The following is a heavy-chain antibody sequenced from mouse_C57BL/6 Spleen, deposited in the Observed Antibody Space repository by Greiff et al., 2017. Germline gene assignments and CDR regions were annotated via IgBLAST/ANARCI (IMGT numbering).Heavy chain of an antibody. CDR1: GYAFTNYL. D-gene: IGHD2-4*01. CDR2: INPGSGGT. Sequence: VQLQQSGAELVRPGTSVKVSCKASGYAFTNYLIEWVKQRPGQGLEWIGVINPGSGGTNYNEKFKGKATLTADKSSSTAYMQLSSLTSEDSAVYFCARNDYDGGYAMDYWGQGTSVTVSS. J-gene: IGHJ4*01. V-gene: IGHV1-54*01. CDR3: ARNDYDGGYAMDY.